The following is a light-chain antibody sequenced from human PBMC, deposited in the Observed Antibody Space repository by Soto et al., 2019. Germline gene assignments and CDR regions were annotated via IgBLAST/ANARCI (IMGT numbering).Light chain of an antibody. J-gene: IGKJ5*01. Sequence: IQLTQAASSLSSSLVDIVSITCQSSRGISSYFAWYQQKPGKAPKLLVYSASTLQSGVPSRFSGSGSGPDFTLTISSLQPEDSATYFCQQLNSYPQTFGQGTRLEIK. V-gene: IGKV1-9*01. CDR3: QQLNSYPQT. CDR1: RGISSY. CDR2: SAS.